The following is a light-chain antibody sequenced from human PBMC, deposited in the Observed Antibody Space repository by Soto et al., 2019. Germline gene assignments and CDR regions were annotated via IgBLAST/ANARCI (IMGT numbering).Light chain of an antibody. J-gene: IGKJ1*01. CDR3: QQSYITPVT. CDR2: SAS. V-gene: IGKV1-39*01. Sequence: DIQMTQSPSSLSASVGDRVTITCRASQTISRYLNWYQQRPGKAPNLLIYSASSLQSGVPSRFSGGGAGTDFTLTSSRLQPEDAATYYYQQSYITPVTFGQGTKVEIK. CDR1: QTISRY.